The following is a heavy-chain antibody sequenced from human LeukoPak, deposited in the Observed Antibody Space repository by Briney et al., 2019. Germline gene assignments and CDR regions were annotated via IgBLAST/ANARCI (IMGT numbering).Heavy chain of an antibody. J-gene: IGHJ6*03. CDR2: ISSSSSYI. D-gene: IGHD3-9*01. V-gene: IGHV3-21*01. CDR3: ARIETYYDILTGFLEGYYMDV. CDR1: AFTFSSYS. Sequence: GGSLRLSCAASAFTFSSYSTNWVRQAPGKGLEWVSSISSSSSYIYYADSVKGRFTISRDNAKNSLYLQMNSLRAEDTAVYYCARIETYYDILTGFLEGYYMDVWGKGTTVTVSS.